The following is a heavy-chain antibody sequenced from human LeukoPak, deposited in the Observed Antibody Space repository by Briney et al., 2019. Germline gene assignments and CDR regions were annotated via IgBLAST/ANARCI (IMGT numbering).Heavy chain of an antibody. V-gene: IGHV3-23*01. Sequence: GGSLRLSCAASGLTFSSYAVNWVRQASGKGLEWVSGITDNGRKTYYADSVKGRFSISRDNSKNTLYLQMSDLRAENTAVYYCAKVTVATTPNYWGQGTLVTVSS. D-gene: IGHD4-17*01. CDR1: GLTFSSYA. J-gene: IGHJ4*02. CDR2: ITDNGRKT. CDR3: AKVTVATTPNY.